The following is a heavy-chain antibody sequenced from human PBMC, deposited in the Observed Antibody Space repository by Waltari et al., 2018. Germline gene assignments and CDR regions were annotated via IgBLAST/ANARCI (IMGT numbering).Heavy chain of an antibody. Sequence: QLQLQESGPGLVKPSETMSLTCNVSGGSISSSNYYWGWIRQPPGKGLEWIGSIYFSGGTYYTPSLMGRVIISVDTSKNQFSLRLSSVTAADAGVYFCAITFIADQTFDYWGQGMLITVSS. CDR1: GGSISSSNYY. D-gene: IGHD6-13*01. CDR3: AITFIADQTFDY. J-gene: IGHJ4*02. V-gene: IGHV4-39*01. CDR2: IYFSGGT.